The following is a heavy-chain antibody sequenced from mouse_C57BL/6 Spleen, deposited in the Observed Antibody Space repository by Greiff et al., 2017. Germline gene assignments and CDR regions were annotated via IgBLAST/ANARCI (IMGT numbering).Heavy chain of an antibody. Sequence: QVQLQQPGAELVKPGASVKLSCKASGYTFTSYWMQWVKQRPGQGLEWIGEIDPSDSYTNYNQKFKGKATLTVDTSSSTAYMQLSSLTSEDSAVYYCALYDGYYDYYAMDYWGQGTSVTVSS. CDR2: IDPSDSYT. CDR3: ALYDGYYDYYAMDY. V-gene: IGHV1-50*01. D-gene: IGHD2-3*01. J-gene: IGHJ4*01. CDR1: GYTFTSYW.